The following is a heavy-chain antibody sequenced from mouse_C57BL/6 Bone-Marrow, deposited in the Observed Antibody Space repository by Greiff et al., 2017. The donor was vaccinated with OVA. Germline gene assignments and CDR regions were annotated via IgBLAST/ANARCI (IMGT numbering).Heavy chain of an antibody. V-gene: IGHV1-66*01. J-gene: IGHJ2*01. CDR1: GYSFTSYY. D-gene: IGHD2-4*01. CDR2: IYPGSGNT. CDR3: ARDDYGDYFDY. Sequence: QVQLKQSGPELVKPGASVKISCKASGYSFTSYYIHWVKQRPGQGLEWIGWIYPGSGNTKYNEKFKGKATLTADTSSSTAYMQLSSLTSEDSAVYYCARDDYGDYFDYWGQGTTLTVSS.